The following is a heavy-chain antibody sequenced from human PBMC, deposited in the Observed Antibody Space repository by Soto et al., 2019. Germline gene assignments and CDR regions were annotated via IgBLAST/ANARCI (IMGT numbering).Heavy chain of an antibody. J-gene: IGHJ3*02. CDR1: GFTLSNFG. CDR2: ISSDGSGK. Sequence: QVQLVESGGGVVQPGGSLRLSCGASGFTLSNFGVHWVRQAPGKGPEWVGAISSDGSGKSYGDSVRGRFTVSRDKSLKRVLLQMNSLGSDYTGVYYCAPGHVGVIHAQCDIWGQGTRVTVSS. CDR3: APGHVGVIHAQCDI. D-gene: IGHD2-8*01. V-gene: IGHV3-30*03.